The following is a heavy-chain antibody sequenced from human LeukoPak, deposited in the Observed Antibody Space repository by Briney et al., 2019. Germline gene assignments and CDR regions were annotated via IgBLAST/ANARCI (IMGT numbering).Heavy chain of an antibody. D-gene: IGHD6-6*01. J-gene: IGHJ4*02. Sequence: PSETLSLTCAVYGGSFSGYYWSWIRQPPGKGLEWIGEINHSGSTNYNPSLKSRVTISVDTSKNQFSLKLSSVTAADTAVYYCARGKRSIAARPGHSFHFDYWGQGTLVTVSS. CDR3: ARGKRSIAARPGHSFHFDY. CDR1: GGSFSGYY. V-gene: IGHV4-34*01. CDR2: INHSGST.